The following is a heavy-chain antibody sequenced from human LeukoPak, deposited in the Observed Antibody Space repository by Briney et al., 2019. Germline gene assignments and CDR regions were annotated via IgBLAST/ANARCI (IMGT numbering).Heavy chain of an antibody. J-gene: IGHJ3*02. D-gene: IGHD3-3*01. CDR1: GGSVSSGSYY. CDR2: IYYSGST. Sequence: SETPSLTCTVSGGSVSSGSYYWSWIRQPPGKGLEWIGYIYYSGSTNYNPSLKSRVTISVDTSKNQFSLKLSSVTAADTAVYYCARDRRYYDFWSDETAFDIWGQGTMVTVSS. CDR3: ARDRRYYDFWSDETAFDI. V-gene: IGHV4-61*01.